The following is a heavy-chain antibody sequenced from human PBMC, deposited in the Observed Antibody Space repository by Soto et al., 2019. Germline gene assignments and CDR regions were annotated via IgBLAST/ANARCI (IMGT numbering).Heavy chain of an antibody. CDR3: TTGVTSRGMDV. CDR2: IKSKTDGGTT. J-gene: IGHJ6*02. V-gene: IGHV3-15*01. Sequence: EVQLVESGGGLVKPGGSLRLSCADSGFTFSNAWMSWVRQATGKGLEWVGRIKSKTDGGTTDYAAPVKGRFTISRDDSKNTLYLQMNSLKTEDTAVYYCTTGVTSRGMDVWGQGTTVTVSS. CDR1: GFTFSNAW. D-gene: IGHD2-21*02.